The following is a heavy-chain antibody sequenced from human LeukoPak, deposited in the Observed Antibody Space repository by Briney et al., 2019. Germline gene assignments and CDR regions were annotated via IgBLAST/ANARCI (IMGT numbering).Heavy chain of an antibody. CDR2: ISGSGGST. CDR3: AKSAYDSSGYSRQFDY. Sequence: GSLRLSCAASGFTFSNYAMSWVRQAPGKGLEWVSAISGSGGSTYYADSVKGRFTISRDNSKNTLYLQMNSLRAEDTAVYYCAKSAYDSSGYSRQFDYWGQGTLVTVSS. CDR1: GFTFSNYA. J-gene: IGHJ4*02. D-gene: IGHD3-22*01. V-gene: IGHV3-23*01.